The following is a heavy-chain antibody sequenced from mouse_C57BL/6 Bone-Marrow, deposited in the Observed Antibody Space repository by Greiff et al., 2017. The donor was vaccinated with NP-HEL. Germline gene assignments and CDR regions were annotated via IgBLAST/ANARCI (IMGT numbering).Heavy chain of an antibody. CDR1: GFTFRDYG. D-gene: IGHD1-1*01. CDR3: TYGRYYYAMDY. Sequence: EVHLVESGGGLVKPGGSLKLSCAASGFTFRDYGMHWVRQAPAKGLEWVAYISSGSSTIYYADTLKGRFTISRDNAKNTLYLQITSLRSEDTAMYYCTYGRYYYAMDYWGQGTSVTVSS. V-gene: IGHV5-17*01. CDR2: ISSGSSTI. J-gene: IGHJ4*01.